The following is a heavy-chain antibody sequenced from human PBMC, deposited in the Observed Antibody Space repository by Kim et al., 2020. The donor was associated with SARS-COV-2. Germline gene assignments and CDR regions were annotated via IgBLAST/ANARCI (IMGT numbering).Heavy chain of an antibody. Sequence: SETLSLTCTVSGGSISSYYWSWIRQPPGKGLEWIGYIYYSGSTNYNPSLKSRVTISVDTSKNHFSLKLSSVTAADTAVYYCARARVGIFGVVTHFYYWGQGTLVTVSS. CDR2: IYYSGST. D-gene: IGHD3-3*01. CDR3: ARARVGIFGVVTHFYY. J-gene: IGHJ4*02. V-gene: IGHV4-59*13. CDR1: GGSISSYY.